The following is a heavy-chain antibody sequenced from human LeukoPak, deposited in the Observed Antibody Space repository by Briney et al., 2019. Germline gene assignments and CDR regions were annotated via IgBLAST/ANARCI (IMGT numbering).Heavy chain of an antibody. V-gene: IGHV3-48*03. CDR2: ISSSGSTI. CDR3: ARDRTTVTTLDY. D-gene: IGHD4-11*01. CDR1: GFTFSSYE. J-gene: IGHJ4*02. Sequence: PGGSLRLSCAASGFTFSSYEMNWVRQALGKGLEWVSYISSSGSTIYYADSVKGRFTISRDNAKNSLYLQMNSLRAEDTAVYYCARDRTTVTTLDYWGQGNPGHRLL.